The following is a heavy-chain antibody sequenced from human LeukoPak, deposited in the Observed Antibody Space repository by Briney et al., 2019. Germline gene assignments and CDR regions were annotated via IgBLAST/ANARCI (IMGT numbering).Heavy chain of an antibody. Sequence: SETLSLTCTVSGGSVSSYYWSWIRQPPGKGLEWIGYIYYSGSTNYNPSLKSRVTISVDTSKNQFSLKLSSVTAADTAVYYCARGDYDSSGYYIRDSLDAFDIWGQGTMVTASS. J-gene: IGHJ3*02. CDR1: GGSVSSYY. CDR3: ARGDYDSSGYYIRDSLDAFDI. CDR2: IYYSGST. D-gene: IGHD3-22*01. V-gene: IGHV4-59*02.